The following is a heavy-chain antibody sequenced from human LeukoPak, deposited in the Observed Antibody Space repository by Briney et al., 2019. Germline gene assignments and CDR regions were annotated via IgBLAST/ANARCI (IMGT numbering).Heavy chain of an antibody. Sequence: SETLSLTCTVSGGSISSYYWSWIRQPPGKGLEWIGYIYYSGSTNYNPSLKRRVTISVDTSKNQFSLKLSSVTAADTAVYYCASSSAGTGGFGYWGQGTLVTVSS. CDR3: ASSSAGTGGFGY. CDR1: GGSISSYY. D-gene: IGHD6-13*01. CDR2: IYYSGST. V-gene: IGHV4-59*01. J-gene: IGHJ4*02.